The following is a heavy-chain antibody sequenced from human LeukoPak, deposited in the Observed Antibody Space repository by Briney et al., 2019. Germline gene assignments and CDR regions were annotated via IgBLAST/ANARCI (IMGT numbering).Heavy chain of an antibody. V-gene: IGHV4-31*03. D-gene: IGHD5-24*01. CDR1: GGSISSGGYY. J-gene: IGHJ6*02. Sequence: SQTLSLTCTLSGGSISSGGYYWSWIRQHPGKGLEWIGYIYYSGSTYYNPSLKSRVTISVDTSKNHFYLKLSSVTAADTGVYYCARHRRDGYNFFRVVYYYGMDVWGQGTTVTVSS. CDR2: IYYSGST. CDR3: ARHRRDGYNFFRVVYYYGMDV.